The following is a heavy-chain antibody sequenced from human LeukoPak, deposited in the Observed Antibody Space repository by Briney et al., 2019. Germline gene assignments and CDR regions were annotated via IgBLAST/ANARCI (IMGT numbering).Heavy chain of an antibody. CDR3: ARDLQVTIFGATQSGMDV. CDR1: GGTFSSYA. Sequence: GASVKVSCKASGGTFSSYAISWVRQAPGQGLEWMGGIIPIFGTANYAQKFQGRVTITADESTSTAYMELSSLRSEDTAVYYCARDLQVTIFGATQSGMDVWGQGTTVTVSS. V-gene: IGHV1-69*13. CDR2: IIPIFGTA. D-gene: IGHD3-3*01. J-gene: IGHJ6*02.